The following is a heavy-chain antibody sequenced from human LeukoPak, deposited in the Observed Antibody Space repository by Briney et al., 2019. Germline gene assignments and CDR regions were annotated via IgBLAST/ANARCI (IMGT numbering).Heavy chain of an antibody. J-gene: IGHJ4*02. CDR3: ARKLRATVTAYFPDFDY. V-gene: IGHV3-21*01. D-gene: IGHD2-21*02. CDR2: ISSSSTYI. CDR1: GFTFSSYW. Sequence: GGSLRLSCAASGFTFSSYWMNWVRQAPGKGLEWVSSISSSSTYIYYADSVKGRFTISRDDAKHSLYLQMDSLRAEDTAVYYCARKLRATVTAYFPDFDYWGQGTLVTVSS.